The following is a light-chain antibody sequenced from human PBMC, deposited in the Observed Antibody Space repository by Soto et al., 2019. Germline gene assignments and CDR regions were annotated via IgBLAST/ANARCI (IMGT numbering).Light chain of an antibody. CDR1: SGHSSYA. CDR2: LNRDGSH. Sequence: QLVLTQSPSASASLGASVKLTCTLSSGHSSYALAWHQQQPEKGPRYWMKLNRDGSHSKGDGIPDRFSGSSSGAERYLTISSLQSEDEADYYCQTWGTGIRVFGGGTKLTVL. J-gene: IGLJ2*01. V-gene: IGLV4-69*01. CDR3: QTWGTGIRV.